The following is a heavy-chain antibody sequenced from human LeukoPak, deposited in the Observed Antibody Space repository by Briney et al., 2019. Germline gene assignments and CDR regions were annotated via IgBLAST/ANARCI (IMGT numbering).Heavy chain of an antibody. J-gene: IGHJ3*02. D-gene: IGHD3-10*01. V-gene: IGHV3-33*01. CDR1: GFTFSSYG. CDR2: IWYDGSNK. CDR3: ARDHGVIAGSYDDAFDI. Sequence: GRSLRFSCAASGFTFSSYGMHWVRQAPGKGLEWVAVIWYDGSNKYYADSVKGRFTISRDNSKNTLYLQMNSLRAEDTAVYYCARDHGVIAGSYDDAFDIWGQGTMVTVSS.